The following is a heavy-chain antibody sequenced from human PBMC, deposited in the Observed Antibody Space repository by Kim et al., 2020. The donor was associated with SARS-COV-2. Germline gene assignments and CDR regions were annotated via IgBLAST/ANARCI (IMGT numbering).Heavy chain of an antibody. CDR2: ISYSSSKI. Sequence: GGSLRLSCAASGFTFSSYSMNWVRHAPGKGPECVSYISYSSSKIYYADSVRGRFTISRDNAQNSLYLQMNSLSDEDTAVYYCARDPDSGYGFDYWGQGTL. CDR1: GFTFSSYS. D-gene: IGHD5-12*01. CDR3: ARDPDSGYGFDY. V-gene: IGHV3-48*02. J-gene: IGHJ4*02.